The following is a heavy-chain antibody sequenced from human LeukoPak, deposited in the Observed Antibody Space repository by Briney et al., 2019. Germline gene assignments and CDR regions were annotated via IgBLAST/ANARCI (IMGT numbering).Heavy chain of an antibody. D-gene: IGHD5-18*01. CDR1: GGSISSGGYY. J-gene: IGHJ6*02. Sequence: PSETLSLTCTVSGGSISSGGYYWSCIRQTPGKGLEWVSAISGSGGSTYYADSVKGRFTISRDNSKNTLYLQMNSLRAEDTAVYYCAKDVRDTAMVTGSRYYGMDVWGQGTTVTVSS. CDR2: ISGSGGST. CDR3: AKDVRDTAMVTGSRYYGMDV. V-gene: IGHV3-23*01.